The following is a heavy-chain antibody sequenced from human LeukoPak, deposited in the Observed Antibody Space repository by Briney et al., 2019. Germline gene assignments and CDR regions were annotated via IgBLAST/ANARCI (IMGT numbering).Heavy chain of an antibody. V-gene: IGHV3-7*03. CDR3: ARDRGYEIFDY. D-gene: IGHD5-12*01. CDR2: IKEDGSEK. CDR1: GFTFSSYW. Sequence: GGFLRVSCAASGFTFSSYWMNWVRQAPGKGLEWVANIKEDGSEKYYVDSVKGRFSISRDNAKNSLYLQMNSLRAEDTAVYYCARDRGYEIFDYWGQRTLVTVSS. J-gene: IGHJ4*02.